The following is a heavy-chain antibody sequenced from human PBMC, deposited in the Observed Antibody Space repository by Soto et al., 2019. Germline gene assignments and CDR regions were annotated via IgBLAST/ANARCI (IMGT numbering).Heavy chain of an antibody. CDR1: GYIFTSYD. CDR3: AISQRGYSFADS. CDR2: MNPNSGNA. V-gene: IGHV1-8*02. D-gene: IGHD5-18*01. Sequence: QVQLVQSGAEVKKPGASVKVSCKASGYIFTSYDINWVRQATGQRLEWMGWMNPNSGNAGSVQKFQGKVTMTRNTSIGTAYMQLSSLRSEDRAVSYCAISQRGYSFADSWGQGTLVSVSS. J-gene: IGHJ4*02.